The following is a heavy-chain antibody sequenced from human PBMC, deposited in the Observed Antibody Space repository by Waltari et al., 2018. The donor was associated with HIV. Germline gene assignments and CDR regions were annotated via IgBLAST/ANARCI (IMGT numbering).Heavy chain of an antibody. Sequence: QVQLQESGPGLVKPSETLSLTCTVSGYSISSGYYWGWIRQPPGKGLEWIGSIYHSGSTYYNPSLKSRVTISVDTSKNQFSLKLSSVTAADTAVYYCARVSGFQWLAKDYFDYWGQGTLVTVSS. V-gene: IGHV4-38-2*02. CDR2: IYHSGST. D-gene: IGHD6-19*01. CDR1: GYSISSGYY. CDR3: ARVSGFQWLAKDYFDY. J-gene: IGHJ4*02.